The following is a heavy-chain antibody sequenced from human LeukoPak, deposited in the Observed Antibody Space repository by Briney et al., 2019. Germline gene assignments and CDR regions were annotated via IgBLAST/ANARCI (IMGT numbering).Heavy chain of an antibody. D-gene: IGHD3-22*01. CDR2: IYYSGST. V-gene: IGHV4-59*08. Sequence: SETLSLTCTVSGGSISSYYWSWIRQPPGKGLEWIGYIYYSGSTNYNPSLTSRVTISVDTSKNQFSLKLSSVTAADTAVYYCARQAYYYDSSGYPFDYWGQGTLVTVSS. CDR3: ARQAYYYDSSGYPFDY. J-gene: IGHJ4*02. CDR1: GGSISSYY.